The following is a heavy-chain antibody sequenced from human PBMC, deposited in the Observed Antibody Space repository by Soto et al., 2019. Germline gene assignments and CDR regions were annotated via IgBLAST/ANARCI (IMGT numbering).Heavy chain of an antibody. D-gene: IGHD6-19*01. CDR2: IYYSGST. CDR3: ARLVSKQWLAINWFDP. J-gene: IGHJ5*02. CDR1: GGSISSYY. Sequence: PSETLSLTYTVSGGSISSYYWSWIRQPPGTGLEWLGYIYYSGSTNYTPSLHSRVTRPIDRSKNQFSLKLSSVPAADTAVFYCARLVSKQWLAINWFDPWGQGTLVPVS. V-gene: IGHV4-59*08.